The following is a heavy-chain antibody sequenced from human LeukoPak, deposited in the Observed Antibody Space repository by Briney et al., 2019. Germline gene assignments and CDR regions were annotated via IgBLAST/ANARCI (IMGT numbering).Heavy chain of an antibody. CDR3: AKDPYDFWSGYYRPGGLDV. CDR1: GFPVSSNY. D-gene: IGHD3-3*01. J-gene: IGHJ6*02. V-gene: IGHV3-53*01. CDR2: IYSGGST. Sequence: GGSLRLSCAASGFPVSSNYMNWVRQAPGKGPEWVSVIYSGGSTYYADSVKGRFTISRDNSKNTLYLQMNSLRAEDTAVYYCAKDPYDFWSGYYRPGGLDVWGQGTTVTVSS.